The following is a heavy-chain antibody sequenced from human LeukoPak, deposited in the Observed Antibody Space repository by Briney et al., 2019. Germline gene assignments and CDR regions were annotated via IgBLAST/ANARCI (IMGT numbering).Heavy chain of an antibody. V-gene: IGHV4-61*01. CDR2: IYYSGST. J-gene: IGHJ5*02. Sequence: SETLSLTCTVPGGSVSSGSYYWSWIRQPPGKGLEWIGYIYYSGSTNYNPSLKSRVTISVDTSKNQFSLKLSSVTAADTAVYYCARNGYSYGKNWFDPWGQGTLVTVSS. CDR1: GGSVSSGSYY. CDR3: ARNGYSYGKNWFDP. D-gene: IGHD5-18*01.